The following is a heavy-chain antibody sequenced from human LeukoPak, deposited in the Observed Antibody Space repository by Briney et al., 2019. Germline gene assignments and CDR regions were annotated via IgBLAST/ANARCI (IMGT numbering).Heavy chain of an antibody. V-gene: IGHV4-59*08. D-gene: IGHD5-18*01. CDR2: IYYSGST. CDR1: GGSISSYY. CDR3: ARYSYGFAQNWFDP. J-gene: IGHJ5*02. Sequence: SETLSLTCTVSGGSISSYYWSWIRQPPGKGLEWIGYIYYSGSTNYNPSLKSRVTISVDTSKNQFSLKLSSVTAADTAVYYCARYSYGFAQNWFDPWGQRTLVTVSS.